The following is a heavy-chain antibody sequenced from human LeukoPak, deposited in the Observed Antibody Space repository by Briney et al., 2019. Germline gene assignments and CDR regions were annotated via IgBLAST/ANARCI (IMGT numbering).Heavy chain of an antibody. Sequence: KPGGSLRLSGAASGFTFSSYSMNWVRQAPGKGLEWVSSISSSSSYIFCADSVKGRFTISRDNAKNSLYLQMNSLRAEDTAAYYCARDPPTTDYYDSSGYSDFDYWGQGTLVTV. D-gene: IGHD3-22*01. CDR1: GFTFSSYS. V-gene: IGHV3-21*01. J-gene: IGHJ4*02. CDR3: ARDPPTTDYYDSSGYSDFDY. CDR2: ISSSSSYI.